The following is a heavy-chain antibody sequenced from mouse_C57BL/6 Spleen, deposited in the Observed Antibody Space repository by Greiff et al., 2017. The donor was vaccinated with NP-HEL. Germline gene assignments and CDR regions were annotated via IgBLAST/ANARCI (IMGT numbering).Heavy chain of an antibody. D-gene: IGHD5-1*01. CDR3: ARTGEYGAMDD. V-gene: IGHV14-2*01. Sequence: EVQLQQSGAELVKPGASVKLSCTASGFTFTDYSMHWVKQRSEQGLEWIGRIDPGGGGTKYAPKFQGKATITADTSSNTAYLQLSSLTSEDTAVYYCARTGEYGAMDDWGQGTSVTVSS. J-gene: IGHJ4*01. CDR1: GFTFTDYS. CDR2: IDPGGGGT.